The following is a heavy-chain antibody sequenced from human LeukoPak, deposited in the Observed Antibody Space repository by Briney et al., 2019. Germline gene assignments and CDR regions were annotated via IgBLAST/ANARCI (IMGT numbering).Heavy chain of an antibody. D-gene: IGHD4-17*01. CDR2: ISYDGSNK. CDR3: ARDWRDYGDYGGLDY. J-gene: IGHJ4*02. V-gene: IGHV3-30*03. Sequence: PGGSLRLSCAASGFTFSSYGMHWVRQAPGKGLEWVAVISYDGSNKYYADSVKGRFTISRDNSKNTLYLQMNSLRAEDTAVYYCARDWRDYGDYGGLDYWGQGTLVTVSS. CDR1: GFTFSSYG.